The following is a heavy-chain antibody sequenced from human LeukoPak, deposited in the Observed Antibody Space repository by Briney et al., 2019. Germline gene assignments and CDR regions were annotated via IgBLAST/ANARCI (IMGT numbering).Heavy chain of an antibody. D-gene: IGHD5-12*01. CDR3: ARSGVWLRYNDY. V-gene: IGHV4-34*01. CDR2: INHSGST. CDR1: GGSFSGYY. Sequence: SETLSLTCAVYGGSFSGYYWSWIRQPPGKGLEWIGEINHSGSTNYNPSLKSRVTISVDTSKNQFSLKLSSVTAADTAVYYCARSGVWLRYNDYWGQGTLVTVSS. J-gene: IGHJ4*02.